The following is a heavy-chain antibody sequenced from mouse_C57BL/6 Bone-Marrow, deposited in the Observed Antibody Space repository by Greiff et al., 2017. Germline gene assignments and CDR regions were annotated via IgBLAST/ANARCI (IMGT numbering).Heavy chain of an antibody. J-gene: IGHJ3*01. CDR2: FYPGSGSI. CDR1: GYTFTEYT. Sequence: QVHVKQSGAELVKPGASVKLSCKASGYTFTEYTIHWVKQRPGQGLEWIGWFYPGSGSIKYNEKFKDKATLTADKSSSTVYMELSRLTSEDSAVXFCASHEKKSSWFAYWGQGTLVTVSA. CDR3: ASHEKKSSWFAY. V-gene: IGHV1-62-2*01.